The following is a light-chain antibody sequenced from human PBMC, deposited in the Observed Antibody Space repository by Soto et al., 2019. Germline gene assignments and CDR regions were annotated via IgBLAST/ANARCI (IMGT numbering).Light chain of an antibody. CDR3: QKYNSAPPLT. CDR1: QGISNY. Sequence: DIQMTQSPSSLSASVGDRVTITCRASQGISNYLAWYQQKPGKVPKLLIYATSTLQSGVPSRFSGSGSGTDFTLTISSLQPEDVATYYCQKYNSAPPLTFGGGTKVEIK. J-gene: IGKJ4*01. CDR2: ATS. V-gene: IGKV1-27*01.